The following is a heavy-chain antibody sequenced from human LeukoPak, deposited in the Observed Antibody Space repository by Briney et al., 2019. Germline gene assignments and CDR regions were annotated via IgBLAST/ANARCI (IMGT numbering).Heavy chain of an antibody. CDR2: TNSGGSGT. D-gene: IGHD3-10*01. CDR3: ARDTPGDGIDY. CDR1: GFTFSTYW. Sequence: PGGSLRLSCAASGFTFSTYWMHWVRQAPGKGLLWVSHTNSGGSGTSYADSVKGRFTISRDDAKNTVYLQMNSLRVEDTAVYYCARDTPGDGIDYWGQGTLVTVSS. J-gene: IGHJ4*02. V-gene: IGHV3-74*01.